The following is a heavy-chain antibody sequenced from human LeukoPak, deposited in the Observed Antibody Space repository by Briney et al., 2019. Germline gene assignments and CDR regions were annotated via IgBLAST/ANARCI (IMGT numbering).Heavy chain of an antibody. V-gene: IGHV3-23*01. CDR2: ISGSWGST. D-gene: IGHD3-10*01. CDR3: ANAPVWYYYASGSYSLDY. CDR1: GFTFRICG. Sequence: PGGSLTLSCAASGFTFRICGVSWVRHAPGRGLEWVSAISGSWGSTYYADSVKGRFPLSRDNSKITLYLKMNTLRTADTAVFHSANAPVWYYYASGSYSLDYWGQGTLVTVSS. J-gene: IGHJ4*02.